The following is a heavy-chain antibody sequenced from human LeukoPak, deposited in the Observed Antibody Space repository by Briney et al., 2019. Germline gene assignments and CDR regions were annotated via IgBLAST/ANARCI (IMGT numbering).Heavy chain of an antibody. CDR1: GFTFSSYE. CDR2: ISSSGSTI. V-gene: IGHV3-48*03. CDR3: ARGGITMVRGVPYYYYGMDV. D-gene: IGHD3-10*01. J-gene: IGHJ6*02. Sequence: GGSLRLSCAASGFTFSSYEMNWVRQAPGKGLEWVSYISSSGSTIYYADSVKGRFTISRDNAKNSLYLQMDSLRAEDTAVYYCARGGITMVRGVPYYYYGMDVWGQGTTVTVSS.